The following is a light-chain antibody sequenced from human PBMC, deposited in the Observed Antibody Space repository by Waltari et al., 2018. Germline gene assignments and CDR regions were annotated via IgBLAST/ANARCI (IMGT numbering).Light chain of an antibody. CDR1: QSLLHSSGNNF. Sequence: DIVMTQSPLSLSVTPGEPASISCRSSQSLLHSSGNNFLDWYLQKPGQSPQLLIYLISNRASGVPDRFSGSGSGTYFTLKISRVEAEDVGVYFCMQARQTPWTFGQGTKVEIK. J-gene: IGKJ1*01. CDR3: MQARQTPWT. V-gene: IGKV2-28*01. CDR2: LIS.